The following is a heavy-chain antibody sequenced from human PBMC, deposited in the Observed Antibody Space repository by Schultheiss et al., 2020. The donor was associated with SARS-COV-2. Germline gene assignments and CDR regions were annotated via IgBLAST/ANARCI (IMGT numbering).Heavy chain of an antibody. V-gene: IGHV3-21*05. CDR1: EFTFSTYS. Sequence: GGSLRLSCAASEFTFSTYSMNWVRQAPGKGLQWVSFVSSRGGFILYADSVKGRFTISRDNAKNSLYLQMNSLRAEDTAVYYCARDLLPHIVVVTPGWFDPWGQGTLVTVSS. CDR2: VSSRGGFI. D-gene: IGHD2-21*02. J-gene: IGHJ5*02. CDR3: ARDLLPHIVVVTPGWFDP.